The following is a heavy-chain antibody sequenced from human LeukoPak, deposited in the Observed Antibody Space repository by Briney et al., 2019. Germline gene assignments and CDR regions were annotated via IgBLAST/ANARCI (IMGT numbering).Heavy chain of an antibody. D-gene: IGHD3-10*01. Sequence: TSETLSLTCSVSGGSISSYYWSWIRQPPGKGLEWIGYLYYSGSTNSNPSLKSRVTMSVDTSKNQFSLKLRSVSAADTAVYYCARGGSGISNAFDIWGQGTMVTVSS. J-gene: IGHJ3*02. CDR1: GGSISSYY. CDR3: ARGGSGISNAFDI. CDR2: LYYSGST. V-gene: IGHV4-59*01.